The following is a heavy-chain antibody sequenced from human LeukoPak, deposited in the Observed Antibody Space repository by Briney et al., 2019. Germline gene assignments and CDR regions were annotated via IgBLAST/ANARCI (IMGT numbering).Heavy chain of an antibody. CDR1: GFTFSSYE. V-gene: IGHV3-9*01. Sequence: GGSLRLSCAASGFTFSSYEMNWVRQAPGKGLEWVSGISWNSGSIGYADSVKGRFTISRDNAKNSLYLQMNSLRAEDTALYYCAREYTAMVTAYFDYWGQGTLVTVSS. D-gene: IGHD5-18*01. CDR3: AREYTAMVTAYFDY. J-gene: IGHJ4*02. CDR2: ISWNSGSI.